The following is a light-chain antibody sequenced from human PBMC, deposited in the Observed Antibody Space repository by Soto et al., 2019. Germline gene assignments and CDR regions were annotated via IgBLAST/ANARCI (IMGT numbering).Light chain of an antibody. J-gene: IGLJ1*01. CDR2: EVS. CDR1: SSDVGYYNL. V-gene: IGLV2-23*02. Sequence: QSALTQPASVSGSPGQSITISCTGTSSDVGYYNLVSWYQQHPGKAPKLIIYEVSERPSGVSHRFSGSKSGNTASLTISGLQADDEADYFCVSCARNSTHVFGIGTKLTVL. CDR3: VSCARNSTHV.